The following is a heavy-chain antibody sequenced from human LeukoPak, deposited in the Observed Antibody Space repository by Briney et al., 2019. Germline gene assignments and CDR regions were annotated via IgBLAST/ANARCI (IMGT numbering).Heavy chain of an antibody. CDR3: AELGITMIGGV. Sequence: GGSLRLSCAASGFTFSSYEMNLVRQDPGKGLEGVSYISSSGSTIYYADSVKGRFTISRDNAKNSLYLQMNSLRAEDTAVYYCAELGITMIGGVWGKGTTVTISS. CDR2: ISSSGSTI. V-gene: IGHV3-48*03. D-gene: IGHD3-10*02. CDR1: GFTFSSYE. J-gene: IGHJ6*04.